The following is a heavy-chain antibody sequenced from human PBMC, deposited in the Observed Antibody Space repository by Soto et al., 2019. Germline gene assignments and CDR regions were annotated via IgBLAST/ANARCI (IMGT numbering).Heavy chain of an antibody. CDR2: INAGNGNT. D-gene: IGHD6-19*01. Sequence: ASVKFSCKASGYTLTGYAMHWVRQAPGQRLEWMGWINAGNGNTKYSQKFQGRVTITRDTSASTAYMELSSLRSEDTAVYYCARRKIAVADNYYYYGMDVWGQGTTVTVSS. CDR1: GYTLTGYA. V-gene: IGHV1-3*01. CDR3: ARRKIAVADNYYYYGMDV. J-gene: IGHJ6*02.